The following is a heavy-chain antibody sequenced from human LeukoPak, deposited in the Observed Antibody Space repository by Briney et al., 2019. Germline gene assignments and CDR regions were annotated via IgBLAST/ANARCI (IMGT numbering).Heavy chain of an antibody. D-gene: IGHD1-26*01. CDR3: ATGSGVGATFGDAFDI. CDR1: GYTFTSYD. Sequence: ASVKVSCKASGYTFTSYDINWVRQATGQGLEWMGWMNPNSGNTGYAQKFQGRVTMTRNTSISTAYMELSSLRSEDTAVYYCATGSGVGATFGDAFDIWGQGTMVTVSS. CDR2: MNPNSGNT. V-gene: IGHV1-8*01. J-gene: IGHJ3*02.